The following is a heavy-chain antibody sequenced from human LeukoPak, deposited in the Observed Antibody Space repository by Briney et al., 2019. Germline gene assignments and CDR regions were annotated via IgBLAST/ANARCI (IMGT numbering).Heavy chain of an antibody. Sequence: ASVKVSCKASGYTFTSYYMHWVRQAPGKGLEWMGGFTPEEHKTIYAQKFQGRVTMTEDASTNTAYMALTGLRSEDTAVYYCATESFFGVVKSPEYWGQGTLVIVSS. CDR1: GYTFTSYY. D-gene: IGHD3-3*01. V-gene: IGHV1-24*01. CDR2: FTPEEHKT. J-gene: IGHJ4*02. CDR3: ATESFFGVVKSPEY.